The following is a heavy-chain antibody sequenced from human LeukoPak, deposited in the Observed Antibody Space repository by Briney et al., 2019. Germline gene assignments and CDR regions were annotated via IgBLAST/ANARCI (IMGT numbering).Heavy chain of an antibody. J-gene: IGHJ4*02. D-gene: IGHD6-13*01. CDR3: ARGTGAAAGPDRGIH. CDR1: GFTFSSTG. Sequence: PGGSLRLSCAAPGFTFSSTGMSWVRQAPGKGLEWVLGISGGNTFYADSVKGRFTISRDNSKSTLYLQMDSLRVEDTAIYYCARGTGAAAGPDRGIHWGQGTLVTVSS. V-gene: IGHV3-23*01. CDR2: ISGGNT.